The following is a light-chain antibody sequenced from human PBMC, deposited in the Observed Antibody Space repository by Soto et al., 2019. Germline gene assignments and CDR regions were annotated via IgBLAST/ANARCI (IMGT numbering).Light chain of an antibody. V-gene: IGKV3-15*01. J-gene: IGKJ4*01. CDR1: QSVSSN. CDR3: QQYNNWPLT. Sequence: EIVMTQSPATLSVSPGERATLSCRASQSVSSNLAWYQQKPGQAPRLLIYGASTRATGIPARFSGSGSGTEFTLTISSLQSEDFAVYYGQQYNNWPLTFGGGTKV. CDR2: GAS.